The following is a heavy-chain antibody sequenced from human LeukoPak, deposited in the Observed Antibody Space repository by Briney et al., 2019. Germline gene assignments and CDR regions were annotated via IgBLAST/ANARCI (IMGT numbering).Heavy chain of an antibody. CDR3: ARDYDSSGYYAVPFDY. V-gene: IGHV3-30*19. CDR2: IWHDGSKQ. D-gene: IGHD3-22*01. J-gene: IGHJ4*02. CDR1: GFTFNKHA. Sequence: GGSLRLSCAASGFTFNKHAMHWVRQAPGKGLEWVAVIWHDGSKQYYADTVKGRVTISRDNAKNMLYVQMNSLRAEDTAVYYCARDYDSSGYYAVPFDYWGQGTLVTVSS.